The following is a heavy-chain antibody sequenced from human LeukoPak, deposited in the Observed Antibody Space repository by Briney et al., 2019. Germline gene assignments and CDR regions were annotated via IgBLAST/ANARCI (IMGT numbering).Heavy chain of an antibody. CDR3: ARSPDYYDSSGYPGVGWFDP. CDR1: GGTFSSYA. J-gene: IGHJ5*02. CDR2: IIPIFGTA. Sequence: SVKVSCKASGGTFSSYAISWVRQAPGQGLEWMGGIIPIFGTANYAQKFQGRVTITTDESTSTAYMELSSLRPEDTAVYYCARSPDYYDSSGYPGVGWFDPWGQGTLVTVSS. D-gene: IGHD3-22*01. V-gene: IGHV1-69*05.